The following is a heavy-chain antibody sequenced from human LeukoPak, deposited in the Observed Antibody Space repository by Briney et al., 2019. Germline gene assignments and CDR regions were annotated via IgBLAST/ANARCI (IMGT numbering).Heavy chain of an antibody. CDR3: ARLIARIAAAGKNWFDP. J-gene: IGHJ5*02. D-gene: IGHD6-13*01. V-gene: IGHV4-34*01. CDR1: GGSFSGYY. Sequence: SETLSLTCAVYGGSFSGYYWSWIRQPPGKGLEWIGEINHSGSTNYNPSLKSRVTISVDTSKNLFSLKLSSVTAADTAVYYCARLIARIAAAGKNWFDPWGQGTLVTVSS. CDR2: INHSGST.